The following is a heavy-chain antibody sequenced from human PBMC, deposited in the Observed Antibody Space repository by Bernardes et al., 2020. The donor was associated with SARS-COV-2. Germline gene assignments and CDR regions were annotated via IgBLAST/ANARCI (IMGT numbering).Heavy chain of an antibody. Sequence: LSPTRSRYSASSSWVCRVPPMPRKSLWWVGLIYGGDSDTRYSPSFQGQVTISADKTISTAYLQWSSLKAADTAMYYCARRVPPYGMDGWGQGTTVTVSS. V-gene: IGHV5-51*01. CDR1: RYSASSSW. CDR2: IYGGDSDT. CDR3: ARRVPPYGMDG. J-gene: IGHJ6*02.